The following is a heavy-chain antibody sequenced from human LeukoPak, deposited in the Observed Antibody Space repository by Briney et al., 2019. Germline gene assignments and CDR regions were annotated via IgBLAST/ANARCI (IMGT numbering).Heavy chain of an antibody. V-gene: IGHV1-69*13. CDR2: IIPIFGTA. J-gene: IGHJ6*02. D-gene: IGHD4-17*01. Sequence: SVKVSCKASGGTFSSYAISWVRQAPGQGLEWMGGIIPIFGTANYAQKFQGRVTITADESTSSAYMELSSLRSEDTAVYYCARDLPYGDYVGYYYYGMDVWGQGTTVTASS. CDR1: GGTFSSYA. CDR3: ARDLPYGDYVGYYYYGMDV.